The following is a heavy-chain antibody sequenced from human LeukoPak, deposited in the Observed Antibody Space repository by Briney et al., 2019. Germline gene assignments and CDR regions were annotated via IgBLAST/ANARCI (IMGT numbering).Heavy chain of an antibody. D-gene: IGHD3-22*01. CDR1: GYTFTGYY. CDR2: INPNSGNT. J-gene: IGHJ4*02. V-gene: IGHV1-18*04. Sequence: ASVKVSCKASGYTFTGYYMHWARQAPGQGLEWMGWINPNSGNTNYAQKLQGRVTMTTDTSTSTAYMELRSLRSDDTAVYYCTRGYYYDSSGSFDYWGQGTLVTVSS. CDR3: TRGYYYDSSGSFDY.